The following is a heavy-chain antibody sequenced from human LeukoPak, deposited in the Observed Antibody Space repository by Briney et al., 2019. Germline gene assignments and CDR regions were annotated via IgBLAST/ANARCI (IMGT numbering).Heavy chain of an antibody. CDR3: ARCNCTSTSCPFDY. D-gene: IGHD2-2*01. CDR1: GGSISSYY. CDR2: IYYSGST. Sequence: SSETLSLTCTVSGGSISSYYWSWIRQPPGKGLEWIGYIYYSGSTNYNPSLKSRVTISVDTSKNQFSLNLSSVTAADTAVYYCARCNCTSTSCPFDYWGQGTLVTVSS. V-gene: IGHV4-59*01. J-gene: IGHJ4*02.